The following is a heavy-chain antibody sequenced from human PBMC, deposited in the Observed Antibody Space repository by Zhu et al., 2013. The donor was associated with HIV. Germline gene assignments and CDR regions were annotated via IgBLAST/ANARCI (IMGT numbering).Heavy chain of an antibody. V-gene: IGHV1-18*01. CDR1: VTLYQLW. CDR3: ARDHSGSYYPKFYYYYYYYMDV. J-gene: IGHJ6*03. Sequence: QVQLVQSELSESLGSVKVSCKLLVTLYQLWYQLGATGPGQGLEWMGWISAYNGNTNYAQKLQGRVTMTTDTSTSTAYMELRSLRSDDTAVYYCARDHSGSYYPKFYYYYYYYMDVWGKGTTVTVSS. CDR2: ISAYNGNT. D-gene: IGHD1-26*01.